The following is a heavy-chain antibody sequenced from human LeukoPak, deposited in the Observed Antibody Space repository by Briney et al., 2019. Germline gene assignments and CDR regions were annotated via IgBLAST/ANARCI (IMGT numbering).Heavy chain of an antibody. V-gene: IGHV3-23*01. Sequence: GGSLRLSCAVSGFNFSNYAMRWVRPAPGGGVEWVSLVSGSGATTSYTDSVKGRFTISRDNSKNTLYLQMNSLRAEDTAVYYCAKGATMDVWGKGTTVTVSS. D-gene: IGHD5-12*01. CDR1: GFNFSNYA. CDR3: AKGATMDV. J-gene: IGHJ6*03. CDR2: VSGSGATT.